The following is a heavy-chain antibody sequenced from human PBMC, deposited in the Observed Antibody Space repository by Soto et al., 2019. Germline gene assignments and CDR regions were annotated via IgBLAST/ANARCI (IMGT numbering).Heavy chain of an antibody. CDR1: GFTFSSYA. CDR3: ARDQSWHDLVWWFDP. V-gene: IGHV3-23*01. D-gene: IGHD1-1*01. Sequence: GGSLRLSCAASGFTFSSYAMSWVRQAPGKGLEWVSVISGGGGSTYYADSVKGRFTISRDNSQETLYLQMNSLTSEDTAVYYCARDQSWHDLVWWFDPWGQGTLVTVSS. J-gene: IGHJ5*02. CDR2: ISGGGGST.